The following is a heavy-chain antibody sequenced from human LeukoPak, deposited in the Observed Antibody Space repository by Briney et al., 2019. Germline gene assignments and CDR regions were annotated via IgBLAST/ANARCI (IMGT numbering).Heavy chain of an antibody. J-gene: IGHJ4*02. Sequence: SETLSLTCTVSGGXITSSSYYWGWIRQPPGKGLEWIGTIYYSGSTYYNPSLKSRVTISVDTSKNQFSLKLSSVTAADTAVYYCARRPVSSNFDYWGQGTLVTVSS. V-gene: IGHV4-39*01. CDR2: IYYSGST. CDR3: ARRPVSSNFDY. D-gene: IGHD3-10*01. CDR1: GGXITSSSYY.